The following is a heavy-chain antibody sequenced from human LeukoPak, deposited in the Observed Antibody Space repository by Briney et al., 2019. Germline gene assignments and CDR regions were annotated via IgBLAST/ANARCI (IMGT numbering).Heavy chain of an antibody. V-gene: IGHV1-2*02. CDR2: INPNSGGT. Sequence: ASVKVSCKASGYTFTFYDIQWVRQAPGQGLEWMGWINPNSGGTNYAQKFQGRVTMTRDTSISTAYMELSRLRSDDTAVYYCAREASPLFGGAAAGDYWGQGTLVTVSS. D-gene: IGHD6-13*01. CDR3: AREASPLFGGAAAGDY. J-gene: IGHJ4*02. CDR1: GYTFTFYD.